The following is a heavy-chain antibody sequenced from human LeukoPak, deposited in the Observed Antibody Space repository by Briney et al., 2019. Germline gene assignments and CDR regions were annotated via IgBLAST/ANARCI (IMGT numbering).Heavy chain of an antibody. CDR2: IYYSGST. Sequence: SETLSLTCTVSGGSISSYYWGWIRQPPGKGLEWIGYIYYSGSTNYNPSLKSRVTISVDTSKNQFSLKLSSVTAADTAVYYCARGEMAIIEDAFDIWGQGTMVTVSS. J-gene: IGHJ3*02. D-gene: IGHD5-24*01. CDR1: GGSISSYY. V-gene: IGHV4-59*01. CDR3: ARGEMAIIEDAFDI.